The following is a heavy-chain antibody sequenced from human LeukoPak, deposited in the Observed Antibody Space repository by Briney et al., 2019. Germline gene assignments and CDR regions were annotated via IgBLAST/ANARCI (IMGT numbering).Heavy chain of an antibody. J-gene: IGHJ3*02. CDR3: ARVGGMGELEDAFDI. CDR2: IYYSGST. Sequence: PSETLSLTCTVSGGSISSSSYYWGWIRQPPGKGLEWIGSIYYSGSTYYNPSLKSRVTISVDTSKNQFSLKLSSVTAADTAVYYCARVGGMGELEDAFDIWGQGTMVTVSS. D-gene: IGHD3-16*01. V-gene: IGHV4-39*07. CDR1: GGSISSSSYY.